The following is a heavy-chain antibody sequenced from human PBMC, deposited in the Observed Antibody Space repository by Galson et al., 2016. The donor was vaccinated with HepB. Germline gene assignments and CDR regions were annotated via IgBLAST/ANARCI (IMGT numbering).Heavy chain of an antibody. Sequence: TLSLTCSVSGGSISTGSYYWSWIRQPAGRGLEWIGRIYATGTTSYNPSLKSRVSMSLDTSKNQLSLKLESVTAADTAVYFCARDYRPTTISPRPGAFDVWGPGKTVTVSS. CDR1: GGSISTGSYY. J-gene: IGHJ3*01. D-gene: IGHD6-6*01. CDR3: ARDYRPTTISPRPGAFDV. V-gene: IGHV4-61*02. CDR2: IYATGTT.